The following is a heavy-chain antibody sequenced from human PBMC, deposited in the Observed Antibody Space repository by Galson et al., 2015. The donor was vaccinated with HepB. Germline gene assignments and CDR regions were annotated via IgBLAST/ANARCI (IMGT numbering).Heavy chain of an antibody. CDR3: ARDKTEYYYGSGSRDTFDY. CDR2: IIPIFGTA. Sequence: SVKVSCKASGGTFSSYAISWVRQAPGQGLEWMGGIIPIFGTANYAQKFQGRVTITADESTSTAYMELSSLRSEDTAVYYCARDKTEYYYGSGSRDTFDYWGQGTLVTVSS. J-gene: IGHJ4*02. D-gene: IGHD3-10*01. V-gene: IGHV1-69*13. CDR1: GGTFSSYA.